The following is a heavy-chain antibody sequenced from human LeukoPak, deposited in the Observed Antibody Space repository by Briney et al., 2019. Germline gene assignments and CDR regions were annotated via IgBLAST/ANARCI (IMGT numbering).Heavy chain of an antibody. CDR3: AKNVNGQPGKHRSEYYFDY. CDR1: GFTFSSYA. J-gene: IGHJ4*02. V-gene: IGHV3-23*01. D-gene: IGHD2-8*01. Sequence: GRSLRLSWAASGFTFSSYAMSWVRQAPGKGMEWDSAIIGSGGSTYYADSVKGRFTVSRDNSKHTLYLQMNSLRAEDTAVYYCAKNVNGQPGKHRSEYYFDYWGQGTLVTVSS. CDR2: IIGSGGST.